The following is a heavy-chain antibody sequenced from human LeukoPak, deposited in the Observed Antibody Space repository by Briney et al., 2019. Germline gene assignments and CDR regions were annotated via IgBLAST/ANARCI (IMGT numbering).Heavy chain of an antibody. V-gene: IGHV3-64*01. CDR1: GFTFSTYP. Sequence: GGSLRLSCAASGFTFSTYPMHWVHQAPGKGLKYVSAITINGDSTYHANSVKGRFTISRDNSKNTLYLQMGSLRAEDTAVYYCARDNRRSGGSGSWAAFDIWGQGTMVTVSS. D-gene: IGHD3-10*01. CDR3: ARDNRRSGGSGSWAAFDI. J-gene: IGHJ3*02. CDR2: ITINGDST.